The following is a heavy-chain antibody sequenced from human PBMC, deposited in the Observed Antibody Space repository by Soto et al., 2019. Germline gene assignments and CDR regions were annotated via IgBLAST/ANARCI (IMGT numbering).Heavy chain of an antibody. CDR1: GGSISSSSYY. Sequence: SETLSLTCTVSGGSISSSSYYWGWIRQPPGKGLEWIGSIYYSGSTYYNPSLKSRVTISVDTSKNQFSLKLSSVTAADTAVYYCAGLVRYFDWLLDYYYYYGMDVWGQGTTVT. CDR2: IYYSGST. V-gene: IGHV4-39*01. CDR3: AGLVRYFDWLLDYYYYYGMDV. J-gene: IGHJ6*02. D-gene: IGHD3-9*01.